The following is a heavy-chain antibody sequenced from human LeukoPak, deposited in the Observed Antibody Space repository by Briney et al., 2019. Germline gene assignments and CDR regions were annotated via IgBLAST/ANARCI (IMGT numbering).Heavy chain of an antibody. Sequence: ASVTVSCTASGYTFSIYGINWVRQAPGQGLEWMGWISAYNGDTHYAQKFQGRVTMTIETSTSTAYMELRSLRSDDTAMYYCARVRGYDGSGSWDYWGPGTLVTVSS. CDR1: GYTFSIYG. V-gene: IGHV1-18*01. CDR3: ARVRGYDGSGSWDY. J-gene: IGHJ4*02. D-gene: IGHD3-22*01. CDR2: ISAYNGDT.